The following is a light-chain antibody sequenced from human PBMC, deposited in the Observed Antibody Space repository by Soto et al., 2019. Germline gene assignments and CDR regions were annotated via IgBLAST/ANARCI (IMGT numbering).Light chain of an antibody. Sequence: LTQPPSASGTPGQRVTISCSGSSSNIGSNTVNWYQQLPGTAPKLLIYSNNQRPSGVPDRFSGSKSGTSASLAISGLQSEDEADYYCAAWDDSLNCYVFGTGTKVTVL. V-gene: IGLV1-44*01. J-gene: IGLJ1*01. CDR3: AAWDDSLNCYV. CDR2: SNN. CDR1: SSNIGSNT.